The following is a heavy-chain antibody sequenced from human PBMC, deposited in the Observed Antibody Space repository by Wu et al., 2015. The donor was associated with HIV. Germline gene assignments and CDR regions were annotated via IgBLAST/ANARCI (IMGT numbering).Heavy chain of an antibody. J-gene: IGHJ3*02. CDR1: GYTFNVFN. Sequence: QVQLLQSGAEVRKPGASVKVSCKISGYTFNVFNINWVRQISGLGLEWMGWMNPKSGSTGYSPKFQGRVSMTRDTSISTAYLEVNRLASEDTAVYYCGGTGYRVLIDAFDIWGQGTMVTVSS. CDR3: GGTGYRVLIDAFDI. V-gene: IGHV1-8*02. CDR2: MNPKSGST. D-gene: IGHD4/OR15-4a*01.